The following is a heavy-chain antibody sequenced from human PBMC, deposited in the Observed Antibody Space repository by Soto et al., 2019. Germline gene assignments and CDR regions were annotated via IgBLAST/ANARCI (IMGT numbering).Heavy chain of an antibody. V-gene: IGHV4-39*01. CDR1: GGSISSSSYY. CDR2: IYYSGST. Sequence: SETLSLTCTVSGGSISSSSYYWGWIRQPPGKGLEWIGSIYYSGSTYYNPSLKSRVTISVDTSKNQFSLKLSSVTAADTAVYYCARSSGWYPYYYYYGMDVWGQGTTVTVSS. CDR3: ARSSGWYPYYYYYGMDV. D-gene: IGHD6-19*01. J-gene: IGHJ6*02.